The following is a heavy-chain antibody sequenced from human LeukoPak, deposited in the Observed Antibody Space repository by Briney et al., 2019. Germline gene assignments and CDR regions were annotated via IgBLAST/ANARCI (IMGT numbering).Heavy chain of an antibody. J-gene: IGHJ4*02. CDR3: TLRYCTGGSCHVRY. CDR1: GFTFSSYA. Sequence: GGSLRLSFAASGFTFSSYAMTWVRQAPGKGLEWVSAISGSGGSTYYADSVKGRFTISRDNSKNTLYLQMNSLRAEDTAVYYCTLRYCTGGSCHVRYWGQGTLVTVSS. CDR2: ISGSGGST. V-gene: IGHV3-23*01. D-gene: IGHD2-15*01.